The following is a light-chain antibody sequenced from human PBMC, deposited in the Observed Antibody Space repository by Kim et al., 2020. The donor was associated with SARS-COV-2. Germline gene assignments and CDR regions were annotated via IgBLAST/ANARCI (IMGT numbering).Light chain of an antibody. V-gene: IGLV10-54*01. CDR1: STSVGSQG. CDR2: RNN. J-gene: IGLJ2*01. Sequence: SQTTPLNWTGNSTSVGSQGAAGLQQHKGHPPRLLSNRNNIRPSGISERLSASRSGNTAALTITGLQAEDEADYYCSAWDSGVSAVVFGGGTQLTVL. CDR3: SAWDSGVSAVV.